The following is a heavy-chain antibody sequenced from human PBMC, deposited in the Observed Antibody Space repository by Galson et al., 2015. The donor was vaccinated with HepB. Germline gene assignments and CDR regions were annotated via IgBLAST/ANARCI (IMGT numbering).Heavy chain of an antibody. D-gene: IGHD3-10*01. CDR2: IKSKADGEPT. Sequence: SLRLSCAASGFTFTNARMSWVRQAPGKGLEWVGRIKSKADGEPTDYAAPVKGRFTVSRDDAKRTLYLQMDRLKAEDTDVYYCTTGAYGLTRWGQGTLVTVSS. J-gene: IGHJ4*02. CDR1: GFTFTNAR. V-gene: IGHV3-15*01. CDR3: TTGAYGLTR.